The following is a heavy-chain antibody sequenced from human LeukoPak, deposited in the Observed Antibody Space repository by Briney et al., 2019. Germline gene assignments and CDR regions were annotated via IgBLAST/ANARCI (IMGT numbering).Heavy chain of an antibody. J-gene: IGHJ4*02. CDR3: ASLQSGKVHFDY. CDR1: GGSISSYY. V-gene: IGHV4-59*08. D-gene: IGHD2-2*01. CDR2: VHHTGNT. Sequence: SETLSLTCTVSGGSISSYYWSWIRQPPGKGLEWIAYVHHTGNTNYNPSLKSRVSVSVDTSKNQVSLKLSSVTAADTAVYYCASLQSGKVHFDYWGQGTLVIVSS.